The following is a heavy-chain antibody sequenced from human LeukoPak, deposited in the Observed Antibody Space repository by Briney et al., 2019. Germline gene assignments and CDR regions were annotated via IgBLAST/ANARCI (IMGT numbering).Heavy chain of an antibody. J-gene: IGHJ4*02. Sequence: ASVKVSCKNSGYTFTGYYMHWVRQAPGLGLEWMGWINPNSGGTKYAQKFQGRVTMTRDTSINTAYMELSRLTSDDTATYFCAPTTSDWRQFYFDYWGQGTLVTVSS. CDR3: APTTSDWRQFYFDY. CDR1: GYTFTGYY. V-gene: IGHV1-2*02. D-gene: IGHD6-19*01. CDR2: INPNSGGT.